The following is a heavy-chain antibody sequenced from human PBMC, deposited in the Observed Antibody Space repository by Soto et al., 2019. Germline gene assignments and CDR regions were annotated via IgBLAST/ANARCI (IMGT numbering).Heavy chain of an antibody. Sequence: TGGSLRLSCSASGFTFSSYWMHWVRQTPGKGLVWVSRINTDGGSASYADSVKGRFTISRDNAKNTLYLQMNSLRAEDTAVYYCARGRYYYYGMDVWGQGTTVTVSS. J-gene: IGHJ6*02. CDR2: INTDGGSA. CDR1: GFTFSSYW. V-gene: IGHV3-74*01. CDR3: ARGRYYYYGMDV.